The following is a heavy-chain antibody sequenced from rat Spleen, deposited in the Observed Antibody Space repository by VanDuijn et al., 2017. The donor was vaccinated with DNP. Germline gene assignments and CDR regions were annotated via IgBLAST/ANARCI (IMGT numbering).Heavy chain of an antibody. V-gene: IGHV5-17*01. J-gene: IGHJ2*01. CDR1: GSTFSDSV. D-gene: IGHD1-2*01. CDR2: IGYDGIRT. CDR3: ASIIAARGYYAMDA. Sequence: EVHLVESGGGLVQPGGSLKLSCAASGSTFSDSVMAWVRQTAKMGLEWVATIGYDGIRTYYRDSVKGRFTVSRDNAKSTLYLQMDSLRSEDTASYYCASIIAARGYYAMDAWGQGVMVTVSS.